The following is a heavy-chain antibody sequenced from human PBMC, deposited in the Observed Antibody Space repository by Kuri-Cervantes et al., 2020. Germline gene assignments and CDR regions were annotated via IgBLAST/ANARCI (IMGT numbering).Heavy chain of an antibody. J-gene: IGHJ4*02. CDR3: ARRSVDGNGFDY. CDR2: INAGNGNT. D-gene: IGHD6-19*01. CDR1: GYTFISYA. Sequence: SVKVSCKASGYTFISYAMHWVRQAPGQRREWMGWINAGNGNTKYSQKFQGRVTITRDTSASTAYMEVSSLRSEDTAVYYCARRSVDGNGFDYWGQGTLVTVSS. V-gene: IGHV1-3*01.